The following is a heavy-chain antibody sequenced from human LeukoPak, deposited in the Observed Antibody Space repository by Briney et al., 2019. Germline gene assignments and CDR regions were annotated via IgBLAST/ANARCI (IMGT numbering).Heavy chain of an antibody. Sequence: GGSLRLSCAASGFTFSSYEMNWVRQAPGKGLEWVSYISSSGSTIYYADSVKGRFTISRDNAKNSLYLQMNSLRVEDTAVYYCARGSSGVAESYFDYWGQGTLVTVSS. CDR3: ARGSSGVAESYFDY. D-gene: IGHD6-19*01. CDR1: GFTFSSYE. CDR2: ISSSGSTI. V-gene: IGHV3-48*03. J-gene: IGHJ4*02.